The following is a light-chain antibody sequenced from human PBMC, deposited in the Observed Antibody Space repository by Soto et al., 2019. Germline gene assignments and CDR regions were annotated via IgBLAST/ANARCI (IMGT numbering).Light chain of an antibody. Sequence: EIVLTQSPGSLSLSPGERATLSCRASQSVSSSYLAWYQQKPGQAPRLLIYGASSRATGIPDRFSGSGSGKDFILTISRLEPEDFAVYFCQQYGSSPRTFGQGTKVEIK. CDR2: GAS. J-gene: IGKJ1*01. V-gene: IGKV3-20*01. CDR1: QSVSSSY. CDR3: QQYGSSPRT.